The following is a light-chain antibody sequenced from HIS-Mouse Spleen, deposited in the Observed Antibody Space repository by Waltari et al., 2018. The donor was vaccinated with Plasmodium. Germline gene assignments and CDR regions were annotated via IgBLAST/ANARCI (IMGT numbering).Light chain of an antibody. V-gene: IGLV1-51*01. CDR3: GTWDSSLSAGVV. Sequence: QSVLTQPPSVSAAPGPKVTISCSGSSSNIGNNYVSWYQHLPGTAPKLPIYDNNKRPSGIPDRFSGSKSGTSATLGITGLQTGDEADYYCGTWDSSLSAGVVFGGGTKLTVL. CDR2: DNN. CDR1: SSNIGNNY. J-gene: IGLJ2*01.